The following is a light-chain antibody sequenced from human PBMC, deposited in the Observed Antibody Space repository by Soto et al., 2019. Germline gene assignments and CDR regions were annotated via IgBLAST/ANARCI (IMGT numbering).Light chain of an antibody. Sequence: EIVLTQSPGTLSLSPGERATLSCRASQSVTSSYLAWYQQKPGQAPRLLIYGASSRAPGIPDRFSGSGSGTDFPLTISRLEPEDFAVYYCQQYGSSPPLSFGGGTKVEIK. V-gene: IGKV3-20*01. CDR2: GAS. J-gene: IGKJ4*01. CDR1: QSVTSSY. CDR3: QQYGSSPPLS.